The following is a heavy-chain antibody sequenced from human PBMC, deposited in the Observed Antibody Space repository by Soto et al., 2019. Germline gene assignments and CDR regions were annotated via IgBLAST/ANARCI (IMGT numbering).Heavy chain of an antibody. D-gene: IGHD2-15*01. Sequence: ESLKISCKXXXYSFTSYWICWVCQWPGKGLEWLGRIDPSDSFTNYSPSFQRHVTISADKSISTAYLQWSILKASDTSMYYCARLGVEMATXXXXSKGMDVLXXGTTVTVSS. CDR3: ARLGVEMATXXXXSKGMDV. CDR2: IDPSDSFT. V-gene: IGHV5-10-1*01. CDR1: XYSFTSYW. J-gene: IGHJ6*01.